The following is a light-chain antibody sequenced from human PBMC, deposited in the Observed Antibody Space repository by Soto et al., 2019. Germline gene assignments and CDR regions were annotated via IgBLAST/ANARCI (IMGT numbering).Light chain of an antibody. J-gene: IGKJ1*01. V-gene: IGKV3-15*01. Sequence: EIVMTQSPATLSVSPGEGATLSCRASQSVNSNLAWYQQKPGQAPRLLLYGASTRATGIPARFSGSGSGTEFTLTISSLQSEDFALYFCQQYNAWPRTFGQGTKVDIK. CDR1: QSVNSN. CDR2: GAS. CDR3: QQYNAWPRT.